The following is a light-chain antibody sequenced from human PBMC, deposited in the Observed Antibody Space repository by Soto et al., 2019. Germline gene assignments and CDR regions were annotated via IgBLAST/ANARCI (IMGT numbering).Light chain of an antibody. CDR3: AAWDDSLSGPLYV. CDR1: SSNIGSNY. CDR2: RNN. Sequence: QSVLTQPPSASGTPGQRVTISRSGSSSNIGSNYVYWYQQLPGTAPKLLIYRNNQRPSGVPDRFSGSKSGTSASLAISGLRSEDEADYYCAAWDDSLSGPLYVFGTGTKVTVL. J-gene: IGLJ1*01. V-gene: IGLV1-47*01.